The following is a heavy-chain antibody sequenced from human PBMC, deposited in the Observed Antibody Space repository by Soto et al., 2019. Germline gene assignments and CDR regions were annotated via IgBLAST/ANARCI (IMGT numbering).Heavy chain of an antibody. CDR3: ARGVSYDFWSGYYTGHFDY. CDR2: IIPIFGTA. D-gene: IGHD3-3*01. Sequence: QVQLVQSGAEVKKPGSSVKVSCKASGGTFSSYAISWVRQAPGQGLEWMGGIIPIFGTANYAQKFQGRVTITADESTSTAYMELSSLRSEDTAVSYCARGVSYDFWSGYYTGHFDYWGQGTLVTVSS. J-gene: IGHJ4*02. CDR1: GGTFSSYA. V-gene: IGHV1-69*12.